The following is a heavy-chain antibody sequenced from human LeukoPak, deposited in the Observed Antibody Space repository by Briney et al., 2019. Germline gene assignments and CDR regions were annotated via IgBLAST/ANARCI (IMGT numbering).Heavy chain of an antibody. Sequence: PSETLSLTCSVSGGSISSYYWSWIWQPPGKGLEWIGYIYYSGSTNYNPSLKSRVTISVDTSKNQFSLKLSSVTAADTAVYYCARLIKDPDYYGMDVWGQGTTVTVSS. J-gene: IGHJ6*02. CDR1: GGSISSYY. D-gene: IGHD3-10*01. CDR3: ARLIKDPDYYGMDV. CDR2: IYYSGST. V-gene: IGHV4-59*08.